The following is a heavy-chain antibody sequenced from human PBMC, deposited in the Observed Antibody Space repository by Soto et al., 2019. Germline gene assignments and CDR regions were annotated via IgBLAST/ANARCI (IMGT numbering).Heavy chain of an antibody. V-gene: IGHV1-18*01. CDR3: AREGLRFLESGYYMDV. CDR2: ISAYNGNT. CDR1: GYTFTIYG. J-gene: IGHJ6*03. Sequence: ASVKVSCKASGYTFTIYGITWVRQAPGQGLEWMGWISAYNGNTNYAQKLQGRVTMTTDTSTSTAYMELRSLRSDDTAVYYCAREGLRFLESGYYMDVWGKGTTVTVSS. D-gene: IGHD3-3*01.